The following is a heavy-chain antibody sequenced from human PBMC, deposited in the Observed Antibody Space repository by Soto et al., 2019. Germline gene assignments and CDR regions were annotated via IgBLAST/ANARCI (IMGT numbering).Heavy chain of an antibody. CDR3: ARGHGYYDSSGYYYDFDY. J-gene: IGHJ4*02. Sequence: GGSLRLSCAASGFTVRRNYMSWVRQAPGKGLEWVSVIYSGGSTYYADSVKGRFTISRDNSKNTLYLQMNSLRAEDTAVYYCARGHGYYDSSGYYYDFDYWGQGTLVTVSS. D-gene: IGHD3-22*01. CDR2: IYSGGST. CDR1: GFTVRRNY. V-gene: IGHV3-53*01.